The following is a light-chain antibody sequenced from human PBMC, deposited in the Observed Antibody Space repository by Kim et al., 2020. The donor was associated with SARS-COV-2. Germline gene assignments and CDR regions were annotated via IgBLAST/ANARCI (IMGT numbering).Light chain of an antibody. Sequence: EILLTQSPATLSVPPGEEATLSCRASQSINSNLAWYQKKPGQAPRLLIYAASTRPTGIPARFSGSGSGTEFALTIRSLQSEDSGVYYCQQYHYWPPLTFGRGTKVDIK. V-gene: IGKV3-15*01. CDR3: QQYHYWPPLT. J-gene: IGKJ4*01. CDR2: AAS. CDR1: QSINSN.